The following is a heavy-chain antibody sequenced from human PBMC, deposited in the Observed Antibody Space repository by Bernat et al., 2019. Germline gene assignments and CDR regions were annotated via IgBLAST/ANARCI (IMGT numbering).Heavy chain of an antibody. J-gene: IGHJ4*02. CDR1: GFTFSSYA. Sequence: QVQLVESGGGVVQPGRSLRLSCAASGFTFSSYAMHWVRQAPGKGLEWVAVISYDGSNKYYADSVKGRFTISRDNSKNTLYLQMNSLRAEDTAVYYLTRDLSRPVVPAAIDNHCERGYWGQGTLVTVSS. D-gene: IGHD2-2*01. V-gene: IGHV3-30-3*01. CDR2: ISYDGSNK. CDR3: TRDLSRPVVPAAIDNHCERGY.